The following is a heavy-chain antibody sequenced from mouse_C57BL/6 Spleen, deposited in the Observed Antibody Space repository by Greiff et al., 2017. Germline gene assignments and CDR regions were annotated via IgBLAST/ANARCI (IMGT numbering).Heavy chain of an antibody. V-gene: IGHV1-82*01. CDR2: IYPGDGDT. Sequence: QVQLQQSGPELVKSGASVKISCKASGYAFSSSWMNWVKQRPGKGLEWIGRIYPGDGDTNYNGKFKGKATLTADKSSSTAYMQRSSLTSEDSAVYFCARERDYDNDYWGQGTTLTVSS. J-gene: IGHJ2*01. CDR3: ARERDYDNDY. CDR1: GYAFSSSW. D-gene: IGHD2-4*01.